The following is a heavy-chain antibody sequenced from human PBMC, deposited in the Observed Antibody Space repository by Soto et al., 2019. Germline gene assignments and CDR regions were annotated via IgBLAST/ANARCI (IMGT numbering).Heavy chain of an antibody. J-gene: IGHJ5*02. CDR3: ARALWFGEFNWFDP. V-gene: IGHV4-30-4*01. Sequence: QVQLQESGPGLVKPSQTLSLTCTVSGGSISSDDYYWSWIRQPPGKVLEWIGYIYYSGSTYYNPSLKSRVTISVDTSKNQFSLKLSSVTAADTAVYYCARALWFGEFNWFDPWGQGTLVTVSS. D-gene: IGHD3-10*01. CDR2: IYYSGST. CDR1: GGSISSDDYY.